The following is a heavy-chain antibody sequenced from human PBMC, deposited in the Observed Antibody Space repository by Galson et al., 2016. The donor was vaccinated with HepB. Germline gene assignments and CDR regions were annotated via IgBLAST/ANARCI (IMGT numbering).Heavy chain of an antibody. V-gene: IGHV4-39*07. J-gene: IGHJ2*01. CDR2: ISYKGTS. CDR3: VGAMGTATSGPYWYFDL. CDR1: GGSVYSKNHH. D-gene: IGHD1/OR15-1a*01. Sequence: ETLSLACTASGGSVYSKNHHWGWIRQPPGKGLEWIGSISYKGTSFYNPSFKSRVTISLDTSRIQFSVKLASVTAADTALYYCVGAMGTATSGPYWYFDLWGRGTPVFVSS.